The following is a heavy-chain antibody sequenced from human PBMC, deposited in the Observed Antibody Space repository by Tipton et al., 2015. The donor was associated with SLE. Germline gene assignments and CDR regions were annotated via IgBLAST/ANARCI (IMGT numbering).Heavy chain of an antibody. V-gene: IGHV3-11*06. Sequence: SLRLSCAASGFNFRNYAMSWVRQPAGKGLEWVSGISGNGEYTFYSDSVKGRFTISRDNAKNSLYLQMNSLRAEDTAVYYCATHGYCSGGNCYYGYWGQGTLVTVSS. CDR2: ISGNGEYT. D-gene: IGHD2-15*01. CDR1: GFNFRNYA. J-gene: IGHJ4*02. CDR3: ATHGYCSGGNCYYGY.